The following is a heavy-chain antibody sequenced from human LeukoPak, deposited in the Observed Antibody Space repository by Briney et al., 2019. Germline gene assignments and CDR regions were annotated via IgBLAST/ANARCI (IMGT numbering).Heavy chain of an antibody. CDR2: INHSGST. Sequence: PSETLSLTYAVYGGSFSGYYWSWIRQPPGKGLEWIGEINHSGSTNYNPSLKSRVTISVDTSKNQFSLKLSSVTAADTAVYYCARGRGSGYYFYYWGQGTLVTVSS. J-gene: IGHJ4*02. V-gene: IGHV4-34*01. CDR3: ARGRGSGYYFYY. D-gene: IGHD3-22*01. CDR1: GGSFSGYY.